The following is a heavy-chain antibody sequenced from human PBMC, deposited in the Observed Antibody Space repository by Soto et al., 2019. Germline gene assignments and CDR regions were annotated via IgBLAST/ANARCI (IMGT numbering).Heavy chain of an antibody. CDR2: IWYDGSNK. V-gene: IGHV3-33*01. CDR1: GLTFSSYG. D-gene: IGHD3-22*01. Sequence: GWSLSLSCAASGLTFSSYGMHWVRHAPGKGLEWVAVIWYDGSNKYYADSVKGRFTISRDNSKNTLYLQMNSLRAEDTAVYYCARDSCIYYEPCWFDTWVEGTLVTVSS. J-gene: IGHJ5*02. CDR3: ARDSCIYYEPCWFDT.